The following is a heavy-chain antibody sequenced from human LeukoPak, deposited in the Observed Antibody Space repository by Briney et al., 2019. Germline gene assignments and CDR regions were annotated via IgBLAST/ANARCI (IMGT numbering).Heavy chain of an antibody. D-gene: IGHD6-19*01. CDR2: ISSSGSTI. V-gene: IGHV3-48*03. CDR3: ARVGVTGYSSG. J-gene: IGHJ4*02. Sequence: GGSLRLSCAASGFTFSSYEMNWVRQAPGKGLEWVSYISSSGSTIYYADSVKGRFTISRDNAKNSLYLQTNSLRAEDTAVYYCARVGVTGYSSGWGQGTLVTVSS. CDR1: GFTFSSYE.